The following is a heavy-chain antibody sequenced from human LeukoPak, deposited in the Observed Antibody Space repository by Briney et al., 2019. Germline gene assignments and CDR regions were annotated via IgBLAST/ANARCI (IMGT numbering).Heavy chain of an antibody. D-gene: IGHD5-12*01. Sequence: ASVKVSCQASGYTFTSYYMHWVRQAPGQGLEWMGIINPSGGSTSYAQKFQGRVTMTRDTSTSTVYMELSSLRSEDTAVYYCARDMDHVVATSPFDYWGQGTLVTVSS. CDR2: INPSGGST. V-gene: IGHV1-46*01. J-gene: IGHJ4*02. CDR1: GYTFTSYY. CDR3: ARDMDHVVATSPFDY.